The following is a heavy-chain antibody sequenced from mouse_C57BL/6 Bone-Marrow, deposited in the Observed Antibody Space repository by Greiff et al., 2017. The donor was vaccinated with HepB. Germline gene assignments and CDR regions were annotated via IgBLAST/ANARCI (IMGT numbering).Heavy chain of an antibody. CDR3: AREGLRRRAMDY. J-gene: IGHJ4*01. Sequence: QVQLKQPGAELVRPGSSVKLSCKASGYTFTSYWMHWVKQRPIQGLEWIGNIDPSDSETHYNQKFKDKATLTVDKSSSTAYMQLSSLTSEDSAVYYCAREGLRRRAMDYWGQGTSVTVSS. CDR1: GYTFTSYW. CDR2: IDPSDSET. V-gene: IGHV1-52*01. D-gene: IGHD2-4*01.